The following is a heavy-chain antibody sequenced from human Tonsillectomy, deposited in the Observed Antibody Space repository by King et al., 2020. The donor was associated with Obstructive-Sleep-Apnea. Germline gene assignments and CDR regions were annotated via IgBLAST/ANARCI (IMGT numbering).Heavy chain of an antibody. D-gene: IGHD3-16*01. CDR2: IFHSGST. V-gene: IGHV4-4*02. CDR1: GGSISSNNW. J-gene: IGHJ6*02. CDR3: ARESSYYSYGMEI. Sequence: VQLQESGPGLVKPSGTLSLTCDVSGGSISSNNWWSWVRQPPGKGLQWIGEIFHSGSTNYNPSLKSRVTISVDKSKNQFSLKLSSVTAADTAVYFCARESSYYSYGMEIWGQGTTVTVSS.